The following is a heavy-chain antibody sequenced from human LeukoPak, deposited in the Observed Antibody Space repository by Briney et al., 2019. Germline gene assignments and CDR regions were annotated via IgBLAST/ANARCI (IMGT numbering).Heavy chain of an antibody. D-gene: IGHD6-19*01. J-gene: IGHJ5*02. CDR3: ARGGGYGSGWYGGVGFDP. CDR1: GGSFSGYY. Sequence: SEALSLTCAVYGGSFSGYYWSWIRQPPGKGLEWIGEINHSGSTNYNPSLKSRVTISVDTSKNQFSLKLSSVTAADTAVYYCARGGGYGSGWYGGVGFDPWGQGTLVTVSS. CDR2: INHSGST. V-gene: IGHV4-34*01.